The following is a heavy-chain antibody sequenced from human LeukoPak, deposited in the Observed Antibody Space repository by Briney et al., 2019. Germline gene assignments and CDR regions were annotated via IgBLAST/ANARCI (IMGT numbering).Heavy chain of an antibody. D-gene: IGHD4-11*01. V-gene: IGHV1-2*06. CDR2: INPNTGGT. CDR1: GYTFTGYY. Sequence: GASVKVSCKASGYTFTGYYMHWVRQAPGQGLGWMGRINPNTGGTNYAQKFQGRVTMTRDTSISTAYMELSRLRSDDTAVYYCARSDYNNFYYYYYMDVWGKGTTVTVSS. J-gene: IGHJ6*03. CDR3: ARSDYNNFYYYYYMDV.